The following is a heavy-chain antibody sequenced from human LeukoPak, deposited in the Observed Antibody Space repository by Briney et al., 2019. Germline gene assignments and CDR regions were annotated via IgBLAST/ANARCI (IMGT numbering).Heavy chain of an antibody. J-gene: IGHJ4*02. CDR1: GGSFSGYY. Sequence: SETLSLTCAVYGGSFSGYYWSWIRQHPGKGLEWIGYIYYSGSTYYNPSLKSRVTISVDTSKNQFSLKLSSVTAADTAVYYCASVPRKTTVTTGYFDYWGQGTLVTVSS. CDR2: IYYSGST. CDR3: ASVPRKTTVTTGYFDY. V-gene: IGHV4-31*11. D-gene: IGHD4-17*01.